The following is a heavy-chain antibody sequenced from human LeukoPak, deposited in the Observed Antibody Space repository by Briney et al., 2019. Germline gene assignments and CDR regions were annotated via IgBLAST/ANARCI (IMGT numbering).Heavy chain of an antibody. CDR3: ARCDFWSGFNDY. V-gene: IGHV3-7*01. J-gene: IGHJ4*02. CDR2: IKQDGSEK. Sequence: GGSLRLSCAVSGFTFSSYSMSWVRQAPGKGLEWVANIKQDGSEKYYVDSVKGRFTISRDNAKNSLYLQMNSLRAEDTAVYYCARCDFWSGFNDYWGQGTLVTVSS. CDR1: GFTFSSYS. D-gene: IGHD3-3*01.